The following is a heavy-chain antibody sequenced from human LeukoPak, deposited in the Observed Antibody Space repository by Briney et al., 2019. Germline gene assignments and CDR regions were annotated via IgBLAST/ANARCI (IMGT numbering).Heavy chain of an antibody. Sequence: ASVKVSCKTSAYTFTGYYVHWVRQAPGQGPEWMGWINPNSGGTNYARKFQGRVTMTRDTSISTAYMELSGLRSDDTAVYYCARYSYCGGDCYTFDYWGQGTLVTVSS. V-gene: IGHV1-2*02. D-gene: IGHD2-21*02. J-gene: IGHJ4*02. CDR1: AYTFTGYY. CDR3: ARYSYCGGDCYTFDY. CDR2: INPNSGGT.